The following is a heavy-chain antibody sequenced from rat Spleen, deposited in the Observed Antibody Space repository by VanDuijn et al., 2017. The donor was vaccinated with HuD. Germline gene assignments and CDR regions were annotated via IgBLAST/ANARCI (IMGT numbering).Heavy chain of an antibody. Sequence: EVQLVESGGGLVQPGRSLKLSCAASGFTFSNYDMAWVRQAPTKGLEWVATISYDGSSTYYRDSVKGRFTISRDNAKSTLYLQMDSLRSEDTATYYCARREEGIDYWGQGVMVTVSS. CDR3: ARREEGIDY. J-gene: IGHJ2*01. CDR1: GFTFSNYD. D-gene: IGHD1-11*01. CDR2: ISYDGSST. V-gene: IGHV5-29*01.